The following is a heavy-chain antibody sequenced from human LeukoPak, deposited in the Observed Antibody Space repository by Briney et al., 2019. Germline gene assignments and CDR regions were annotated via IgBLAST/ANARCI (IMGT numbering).Heavy chain of an antibody. V-gene: IGHV4-4*07. CDR1: GGSISGYF. CDR2: VCTSGTT. D-gene: IGHD5-12*01. CDR3: ARGTEKTRISGYYSFDH. J-gene: IGHJ4*02. Sequence: PSETLSLTCTVSGGSISGYFWTWIRQPAGKELEWIGRVCTSGTTYYNPSLESRVTISLDTFNNQFSLRVTSVTAADTAIYYCARGTEKTRISGYYSFDHWGRGLLVTVSS.